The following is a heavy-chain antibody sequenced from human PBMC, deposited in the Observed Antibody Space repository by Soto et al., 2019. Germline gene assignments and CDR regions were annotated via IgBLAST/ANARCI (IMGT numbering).Heavy chain of an antibody. CDR2: ISYDGNNK. V-gene: IGHV3-30-3*01. Sequence: QVQLVESGGGVVQPGRSLRLSCAASGFTFSSYAMHWVRQAPGKGLEWVAVISYDGNNKYYADSVKGRFTMSRDNSKNTLYLQMNTLRAEDTAVYYCVRDKYGVTSAYGMDVWGHGTTVTVSS. CDR3: VRDKYGVTSAYGMDV. D-gene: IGHD2-21*02. J-gene: IGHJ6*02. CDR1: GFTFSSYA.